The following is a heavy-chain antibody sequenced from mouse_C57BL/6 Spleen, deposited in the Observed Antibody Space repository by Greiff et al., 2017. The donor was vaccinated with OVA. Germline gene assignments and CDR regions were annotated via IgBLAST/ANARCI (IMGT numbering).Heavy chain of an antibody. J-gene: IGHJ2*01. D-gene: IGHD1-1*01. V-gene: IGHV1-61*01. CDR2: IYPSDSET. CDR3: ARDYYGLDY. CDR1: GYTFTSYW. Sequence: QVQLQQSGAELVRPGSSVKLSCKASGYTFTSYWMDWVKQRPGQGLEWIGNIYPSDSETHYNQKFKDKATLTVDKSSSTAYMQLSSLTSEDSAVYYCARDYYGLDYWGQGTTLTVSS.